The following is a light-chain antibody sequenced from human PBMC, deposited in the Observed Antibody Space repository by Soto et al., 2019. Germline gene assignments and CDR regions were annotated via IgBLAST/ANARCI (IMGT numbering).Light chain of an antibody. CDR1: QSISSH. CDR2: DAS. J-gene: IGKJ4*01. CDR3: QQRSTWPLT. V-gene: IGKV3-11*01. Sequence: EIVLTQSPAPLSLSPGERATLSCRASQSISSHLAWYQQKPGQAPRLLMYDASNRATGILARFSGSGSGTDFTLTISSLEPEDFAVYYCQQRSTWPLTFGGGTKVEIK.